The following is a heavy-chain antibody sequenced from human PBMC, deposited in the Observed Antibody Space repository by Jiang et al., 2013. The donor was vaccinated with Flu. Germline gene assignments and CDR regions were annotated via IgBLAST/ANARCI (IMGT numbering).Heavy chain of an antibody. Sequence: LLKPSETLSLTCAVYGGSFSGYYWSWIRQPPGKGLEWIGEINHSGSTNYNPSLKSRVTISVDTSKNQFSLKLSSVTAADTAVYYCARLGRGHHYDFWSARSGVGIWGQGTMVTVSS. V-gene: IGHV4-34*01. CDR3: ARLGRGHHYDFWSARSGVGI. D-gene: IGHD3-3*01. CDR1: GGSFSGYY. CDR2: INHSGST. J-gene: IGHJ3*02.